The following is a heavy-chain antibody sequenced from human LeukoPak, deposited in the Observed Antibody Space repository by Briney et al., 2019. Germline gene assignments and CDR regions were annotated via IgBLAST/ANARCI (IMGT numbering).Heavy chain of an antibody. V-gene: IGHV4-34*01. CDR2: INHSGST. CDR3: ARAITIFGVALYYYYMDV. CDR1: GGSFSGYY. Sequence: SETLSLTCAVYGGSFSGYYWSWIRQPPGKGLEWIGEINHSGSTNYNPSLKSRVTTSVDTSKNQFSLKLSSVTAADTAVYYCARAITIFGVALYYYYMDVWGKGTTVTVSS. D-gene: IGHD3-3*01. J-gene: IGHJ6*03.